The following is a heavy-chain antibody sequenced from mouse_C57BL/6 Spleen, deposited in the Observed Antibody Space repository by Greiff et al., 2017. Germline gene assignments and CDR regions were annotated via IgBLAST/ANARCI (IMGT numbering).Heavy chain of an antibody. J-gene: IGHJ2*01. Sequence: QVQLQQSGPELVKPGASVKISCKASGYAFSSSWMHWVKQRPGKGLEWIGRIYPGDGDTNYNGKIKGKATLTADKSSSTAYMQLSSLTSEDSAVYFCARYSTNWDVWGQGTTLTVSS. V-gene: IGHV1-82*01. CDR2: IYPGDGDT. CDR1: GYAFSSSW. D-gene: IGHD4-1*01. CDR3: ARYSTNWDV.